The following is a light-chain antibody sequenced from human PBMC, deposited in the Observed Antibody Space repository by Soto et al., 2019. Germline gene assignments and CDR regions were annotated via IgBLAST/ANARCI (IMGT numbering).Light chain of an antibody. CDR1: QSVDSSY. Sequence: DIVLTQSPGTLSLSPGERATLSCRASQSVDSSYLAWYQQKLGLAPRLLIYGASNRATGIPERFSGSGSGADFALTISRLEPEDSAVFYCQVCGSSPTFGQGTKLEVK. J-gene: IGKJ2*01. CDR2: GAS. CDR3: QVCGSSPT. V-gene: IGKV3-20*01.